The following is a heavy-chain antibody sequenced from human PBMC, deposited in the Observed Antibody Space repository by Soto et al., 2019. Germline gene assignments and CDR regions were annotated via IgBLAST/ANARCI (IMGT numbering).Heavy chain of an antibody. CDR3: ARGWSGWRVWLDY. J-gene: IGHJ4*02. CDR1: GGSFSGYY. CDR2: INHSGST. Sequence: QVQLQQWGAGLLKPSETLSLTCAVYGGSFSGYYWSWIRQPPGKGLEWIGEINHSGSTNYNPSLKIQVTLSVDTSKNQFSLKLSSVTAADTAVYYCARGWSGWRVWLDYWGQGTLVTVSS. V-gene: IGHV4-34*01. D-gene: IGHD6-19*01.